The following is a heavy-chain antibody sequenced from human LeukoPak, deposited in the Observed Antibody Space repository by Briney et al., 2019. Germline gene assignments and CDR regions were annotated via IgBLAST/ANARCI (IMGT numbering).Heavy chain of an antibody. CDR1: GYTFTSYG. D-gene: IGHD5-18*01. CDR2: ISAYNGNT. Sequence: GASVTVSCKASGYTFTSYGISWVRQAPGQGLEWMGWISAYNGNTNYAQKLQGRVTMTTDTSTSTAYMELRSLRSDDTAVYYCARGTSRGYSYGPRRDYYGMDVWGQGTTVTVSS. J-gene: IGHJ6*02. CDR3: ARGTSRGYSYGPRRDYYGMDV. V-gene: IGHV1-18*01.